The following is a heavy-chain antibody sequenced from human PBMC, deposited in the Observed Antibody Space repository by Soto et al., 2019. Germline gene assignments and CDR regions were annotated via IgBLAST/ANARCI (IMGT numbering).Heavy chain of an antibody. D-gene: IGHD2-2*01. CDR1: GFTFSSYA. V-gene: IGHV3-23*01. Sequence: GGSLRLSCAASGFTFSSYAMSWVRQAPGKGLNWVSAISGSGGSTYYADSVKGRFTISRDNSKNTLYLQMNSLRAEDTAVYYCVKDRRYCSSTSCYVRLAFDIWGQGTMVTVS. CDR2: ISGSGGST. CDR3: VKDRRYCSSTSCYVRLAFDI. J-gene: IGHJ3*02.